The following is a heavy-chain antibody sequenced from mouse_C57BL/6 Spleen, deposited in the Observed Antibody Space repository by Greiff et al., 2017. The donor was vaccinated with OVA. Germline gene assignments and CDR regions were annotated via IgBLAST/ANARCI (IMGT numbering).Heavy chain of an antibody. J-gene: IGHJ3*01. V-gene: IGHV1-69*01. CDR2: IDPSDSYT. D-gene: IGHD2-2*01. CDR1: GYTFTSYW. CDR3: ARHYAYEGFAY. Sequence: QVQLQQPGAELVMPGASVKLSCKASGYTFTSYWMHWVKQRPGQGLEWIGEIDPSDSYTNYNQKFKGKATLTVDKSSSTAYMQLSSLTSEDAAVYYCARHYAYEGFAYWGQGTLVTVSA.